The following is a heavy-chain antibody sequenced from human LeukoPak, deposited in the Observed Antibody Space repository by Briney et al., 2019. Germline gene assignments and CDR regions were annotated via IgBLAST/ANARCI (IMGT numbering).Heavy chain of an antibody. D-gene: IGHD3-16*01. CDR3: ASSTHYDYIWGSHAPYYFDY. CDR1: GFTFSDYY. Sequence: GGSLRLSCAASGFTFSDYYMSWIRQAPGKGLEWVSYIDSSGDTMYYADSVKGRFTISRENAKNSLYLQMNSLRAEDTAVYYCASSTHYDYIWGSHAPYYFDYWGQGTLVTVSS. J-gene: IGHJ4*02. CDR2: IDSSGDTM. V-gene: IGHV3-11*04.